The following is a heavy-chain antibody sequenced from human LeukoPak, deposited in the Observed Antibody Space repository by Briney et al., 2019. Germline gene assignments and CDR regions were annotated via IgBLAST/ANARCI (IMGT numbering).Heavy chain of an antibody. Sequence: ASVTVSYKPSGYTFVMYGVSWVRQAPGQGLEWMGWISAYNGNTDYAQNLQGRVTMTTDTSTSTAYMELRSLRSDDTAVYYCAREAPKQWQGHNAINTFDIWGQGTMVTVSS. CDR1: GYTFVMYG. CDR2: ISAYNGNT. CDR3: AREAPKQWQGHNAINTFDI. D-gene: IGHD6-19*01. J-gene: IGHJ3*02. V-gene: IGHV1-18*01.